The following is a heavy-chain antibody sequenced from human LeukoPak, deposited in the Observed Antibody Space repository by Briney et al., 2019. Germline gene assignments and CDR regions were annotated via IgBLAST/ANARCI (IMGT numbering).Heavy chain of an antibody. Sequence: PSETLSLTCTVSGGSISSSSYYWGWIRQPPGRGLEWIASIYYSGSTYYNPSLKSRVTISVHTYKNQFSLKLSSVTAADTAVYYCAKGWLQLLRYFDYWGQGTLVTVSS. CDR3: AKGWLQLLRYFDY. CDR2: IYYSGST. D-gene: IGHD5-24*01. J-gene: IGHJ4*02. V-gene: IGHV4-39*01. CDR1: GGSISSSSYY.